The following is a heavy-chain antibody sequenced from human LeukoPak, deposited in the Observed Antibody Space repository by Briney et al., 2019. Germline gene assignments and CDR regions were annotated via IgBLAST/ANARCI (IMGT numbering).Heavy chain of an antibody. CDR3: ARGPVLGYCSSTSCYANWFDP. CDR1: GLTFSSYS. CDR2: ISSSSSTI. D-gene: IGHD2-2*01. J-gene: IGHJ5*02. V-gene: IGHV3-48*01. Sequence: PGGSLRLSCAASGLTFSSYSMNWVRQAPGKGLEWVSYISSSSSTIYYADSVKGRFTISRDNAKNSLYLQMNSLRAEDTAVYYCARGPVLGYCSSTSCYANWFDPWGQGTLVTVSS.